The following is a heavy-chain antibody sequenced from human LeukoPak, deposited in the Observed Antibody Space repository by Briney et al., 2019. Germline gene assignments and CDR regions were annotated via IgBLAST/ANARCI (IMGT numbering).Heavy chain of an antibody. CDR3: ASRKLGNDY. CDR2: TYYRSKWYN. J-gene: IGHJ4*02. Sequence: SQTLSLTCAISGDSVASNSAAWNWIRQSPSRGLEWLGRTYYRSKWYNDYAVSVKSRITINPNTSKNQFSLKLISVTAADTAVYYCASRKLGNDYWGQGTLVTVSS. V-gene: IGHV6-1*01. CDR1: GDSVASNSAA. D-gene: IGHD7-27*01.